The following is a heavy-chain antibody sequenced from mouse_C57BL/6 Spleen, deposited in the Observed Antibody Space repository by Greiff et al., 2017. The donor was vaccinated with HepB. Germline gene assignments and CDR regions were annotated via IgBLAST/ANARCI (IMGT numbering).Heavy chain of an antibody. CDR2: FYPGSGSI. V-gene: IGHV1-62-2*01. D-gene: IGHD2-1*01. CDR3: ARHPIYYGNYDGYFDV. J-gene: IGHJ1*03. CDR1: GYTFTEYT. Sequence: QVHVKQSGAELVKPGASVKLSCKASGYTFTEYTIHWVKQRSGQGLEWIGWFYPGSGSIKYNEKFKDKATLTADKSSSTVYMRLSRLTSEDSAVYFCARHPIYYGNYDGYFDVWGTGTTVTVSS.